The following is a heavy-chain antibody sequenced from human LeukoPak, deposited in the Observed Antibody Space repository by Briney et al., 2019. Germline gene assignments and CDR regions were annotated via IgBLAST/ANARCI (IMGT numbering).Heavy chain of an antibody. D-gene: IGHD2-8*01. Sequence: ASVKVSCMASGYTFTSYGISWVRQAPGQGLEWMGWISAYNGNTNYAQKLQGRVTMTTDTSTSTAYMELRSLRSGDTAVYYCARDPNGQYFQHWGQGTLVTVSS. CDR1: GYTFTSYG. J-gene: IGHJ1*01. CDR2: ISAYNGNT. CDR3: ARDPNGQYFQH. V-gene: IGHV1-18*01.